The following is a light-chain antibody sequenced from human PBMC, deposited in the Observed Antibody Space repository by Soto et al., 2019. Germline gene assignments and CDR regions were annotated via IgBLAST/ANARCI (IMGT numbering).Light chain of an antibody. V-gene: IGKV3-11*01. CDR2: DAS. CDR1: QSVNRY. Sequence: EIVLTQSPATLSLSPGERATLSCRASQSVNRYFAWYQQKPGQAPRLLIYDASNRATGIPARFSGSGSGTDFTLAIDSREAVDFAVYYCQQRRDWPLTCGGGTRVDIK. CDR3: QQRRDWPLT. J-gene: IGKJ4*01.